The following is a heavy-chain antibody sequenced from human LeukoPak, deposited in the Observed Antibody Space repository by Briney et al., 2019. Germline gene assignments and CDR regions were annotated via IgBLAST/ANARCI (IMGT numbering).Heavy chain of an antibody. CDR2: ISWNSGSI. CDR3: AREGGVVVVPAAIFQFDY. Sequence: PGGSLRLSCAASGFTFDDYAMHWVRQAPGKGLEWVSGISWNSGSIGYADSVKGRFTISRDNAKNSLYLQMNSLRAEDTAVYYCAREGGVVVVPAAIFQFDYWGQGTLVTVSS. V-gene: IGHV3-9*01. CDR1: GFTFDDYA. J-gene: IGHJ4*02. D-gene: IGHD2-2*01.